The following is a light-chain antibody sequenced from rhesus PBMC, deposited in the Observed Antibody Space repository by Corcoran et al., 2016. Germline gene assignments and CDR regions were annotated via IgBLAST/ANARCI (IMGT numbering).Light chain of an antibody. CDR1: QGISSY. CDR2: AAT. V-gene: IGKV1-28*02. Sequence: DIQMTQSPSSLSASVGDTVTITCRASQGISSYLNWFQQKPGKAPKLLIYAATTLQSGVPSRFSGSGSGTDFTLTISRLQPEDVATYYCQQYKSYPRTFGQGTKVEIK. J-gene: IGKJ1*01. CDR3: QQYKSYPRT.